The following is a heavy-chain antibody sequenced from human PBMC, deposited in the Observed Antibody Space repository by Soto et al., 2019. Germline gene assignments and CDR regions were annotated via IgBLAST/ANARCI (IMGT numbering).Heavy chain of an antibody. D-gene: IGHD6-19*01. CDR3: ARSGYSSGWYVGYYFDY. V-gene: IGHV1-18*01. J-gene: IGHJ4*02. CDR2: ISAYNGNT. CDR1: GYTFTSYG. Sequence: ASVKVSCKASGYTFTSYGISWVRQAPGQGLEWMGWISAYNGNTNYAQKLQGRVTMTTDTSTSTAYMELRSLRSDDTAVYYCARSGYSSGWYVGYYFDYWGQGTLVTVSS.